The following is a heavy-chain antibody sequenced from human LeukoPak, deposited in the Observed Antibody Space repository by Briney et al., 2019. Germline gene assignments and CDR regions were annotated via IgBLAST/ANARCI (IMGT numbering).Heavy chain of an antibody. V-gene: IGHV3-23*01. J-gene: IGHJ4*02. CDR3: VATRVCGGVLLRPNCLYFEN. Sequence: GGSLRFSCAASGFTFNNYVMSWVRQAPGKGLEWVSGIDYSGGNTNYADSVLGRFTVSRDNSKNTLYLQMNSLRAEGTAVYYCVATRVCGGVLLRPNCLYFENWGQGTLVSVSS. CDR2: IDYSGGNT. D-gene: IGHD3-10*01. CDR1: GFTFNNYV.